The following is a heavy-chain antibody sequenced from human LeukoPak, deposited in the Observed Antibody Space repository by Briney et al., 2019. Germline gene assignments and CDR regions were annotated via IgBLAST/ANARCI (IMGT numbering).Heavy chain of an antibody. CDR3: TKDPVDSSDYYLGGFDY. D-gene: IGHD3-22*01. J-gene: IGHJ4*02. Sequence: PGGSLRLSCAASGFTFDDYGMSWVRQAPGKGLEWVSGINWNGVSTGYADSVKGRFTISRDNAKNSLYLQMNSLRAEDTAFYYCTKDPVDSSDYYLGGFDYWGQGTLVTVSS. CDR1: GFTFDDYG. CDR2: INWNGVST. V-gene: IGHV3-20*04.